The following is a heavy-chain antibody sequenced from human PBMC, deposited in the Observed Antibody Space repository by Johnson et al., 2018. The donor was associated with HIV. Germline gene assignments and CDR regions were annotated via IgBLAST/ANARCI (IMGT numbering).Heavy chain of an antibody. D-gene: IGHD3-3*01. V-gene: IGHV3-30-3*02. CDR3: AKGLLRYEAADAFDI. CDR2: ISYDGSNK. Sequence: QVQLVESGGGLVQPGWSLRLSCTASGFTFGDYAMSWVRQAPGKGLEWVATISYDGSNKYYADSVKGRFTISRDNSKNTLYLQMNSLRAEDTAVYYCAKGLLRYEAADAFDIWGQGTMVTVTS. CDR1: GFTFGDYA. J-gene: IGHJ3*02.